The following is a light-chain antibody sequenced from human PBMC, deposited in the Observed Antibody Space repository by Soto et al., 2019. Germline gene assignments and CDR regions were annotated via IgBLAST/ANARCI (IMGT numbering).Light chain of an antibody. CDR1: QSGISDY. V-gene: IGKV3-20*01. J-gene: IGKJ1*01. Sequence: EIVLAQSPGTLSLSPGERASLSCRASQSGISDYLAWFRQKPGQAPRLLIYGASLRATGIPDRFIGSGSGADFTLTISRLEPEDFAVYYCQQYGDSPWTFGQGTKVDIK. CDR2: GAS. CDR3: QQYGDSPWT.